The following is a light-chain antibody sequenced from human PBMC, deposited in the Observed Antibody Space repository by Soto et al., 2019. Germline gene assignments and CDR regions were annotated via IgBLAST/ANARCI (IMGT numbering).Light chain of an antibody. CDR2: DAS. J-gene: IGKJ1*01. Sequence: IQMTQSPSSLSASVGDRVTITCRASQSINWYLNWYQQKPGRAPNLLIYDASSLESGVPSRFSGSGSGTEVTLTISSLQPDDFATYYCQQYNSYVWTFGQGTKVDIK. CDR1: QSINWY. CDR3: QQYNSYVWT. V-gene: IGKV1-5*01.